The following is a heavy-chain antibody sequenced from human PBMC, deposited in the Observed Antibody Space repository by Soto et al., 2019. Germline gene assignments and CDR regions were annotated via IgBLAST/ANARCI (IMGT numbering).Heavy chain of an antibody. V-gene: IGHV1-18*01. J-gene: IGHJ4*02. CDR1: DYTFTSYG. Sequence: QVHLVQSGAEVKKPGASVKVSCKASDYTFTSYGITWVRQAPGQGLEWMGWISAHNGNTDYAQKFQGRVIVTRDTSTSTAYMELRSLRSDDTAVYYCARGRYGDYWGQGALVTVSS. CDR2: ISAHNGNT. D-gene: IGHD1-1*01. CDR3: ARGRYGDY.